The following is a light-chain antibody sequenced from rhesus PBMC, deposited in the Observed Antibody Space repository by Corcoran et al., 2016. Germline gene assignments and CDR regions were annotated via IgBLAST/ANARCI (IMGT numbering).Light chain of an antibody. CDR2: QRS. J-gene: IGKJ1*01. CDR1: ETVSFFGINL. V-gene: IGKV7-13*02. Sequence: DIVLTQSPASLAVSPGQRATVTCRASETVSFFGINLIHWYQQKPGQPPKLLIYQRSNKDTGVPARFSGGGSGTDFTLTINPVEPDDAAEYYCLQTKSSPPTFGQGTKVEIK. CDR3: LQTKSSPPT.